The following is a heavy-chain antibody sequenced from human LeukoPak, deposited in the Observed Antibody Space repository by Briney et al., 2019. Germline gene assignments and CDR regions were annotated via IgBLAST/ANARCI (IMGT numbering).Heavy chain of an antibody. D-gene: IGHD3-22*01. V-gene: IGHV3-30*18. CDR3: AKDMVEGIVYYYPTPFDY. Sequence: GGSLRLSCAASEITFSSYGMHWVRQAPGKGLEWVAVISHDGSNKYYADSVKGRFTISRDNSKKTLYLQMNSLRTEDTALYYCAKDMVEGIVYYYPTPFDYWAREPWSPSPQ. J-gene: IGHJ4*02. CDR1: EITFSSYG. CDR2: ISHDGSNK.